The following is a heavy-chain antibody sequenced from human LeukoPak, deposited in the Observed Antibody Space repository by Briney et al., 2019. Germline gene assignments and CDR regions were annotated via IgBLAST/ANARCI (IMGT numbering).Heavy chain of an antibody. Sequence: GGSLRLSCAASGFTFSSYWMSWVRQAPGKGLEWVGNIKQDGSEKYYVDSVKGRFTISRDNAKNSLYLQMNSLRAEDTAVYYCGRDFGLIGTKRSFDIWGQGTLVTVSS. J-gene: IGHJ3*02. CDR1: GFTFSSYW. CDR2: IKQDGSEK. D-gene: IGHD1-7*01. V-gene: IGHV3-7*01. CDR3: GRDFGLIGTKRSFDI.